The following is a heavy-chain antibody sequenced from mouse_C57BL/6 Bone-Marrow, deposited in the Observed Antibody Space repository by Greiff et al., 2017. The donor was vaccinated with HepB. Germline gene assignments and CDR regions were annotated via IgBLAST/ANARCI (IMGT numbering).Heavy chain of an antibody. CDR2: FYPGSGSI. J-gene: IGHJ4*01. V-gene: IGHV1-62-2*01. Sequence: VQLKESGAELVKPGASVKLSCKASGYTFTEYTIHWVKQRSGQGLEWIGWFYPGSGSIKYNEKFKDKATLTADKSSSTVYMELSRLTSEDSAVYFCARHEEIDGYLYYAMDYWGQGTSVTVSS. CDR3: ARHEEIDGYLYYAMDY. CDR1: GYTFTEYT. D-gene: IGHD2-3*01.